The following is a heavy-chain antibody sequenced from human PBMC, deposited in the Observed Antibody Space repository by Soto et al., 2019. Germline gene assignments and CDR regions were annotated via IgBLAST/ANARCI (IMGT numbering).Heavy chain of an antibody. CDR1: GGSIGSVGYS. D-gene: IGHD1-26*01. Sequence: SETLCLTSAVSGGSIGSVGYSWSWIRQPPGKGLEWIGYTYHSGSTYYNPSLKSRVTISVDRSKNQFSLKLSSVTAADTAVYYCARTPTPWGQGTLVTVSS. CDR2: TYHSGST. J-gene: IGHJ5*02. CDR3: ARTPTP. V-gene: IGHV4-30-2*01.